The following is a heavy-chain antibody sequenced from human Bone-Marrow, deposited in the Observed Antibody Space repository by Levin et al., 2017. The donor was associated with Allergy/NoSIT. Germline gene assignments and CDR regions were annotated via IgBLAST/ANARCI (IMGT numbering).Heavy chain of an antibody. CDR2: ISYDGSNK. D-gene: IGHD3-10*01. J-gene: IGHJ6*02. Sequence: GESLKISCAASGFTFSSYAMHWVRQAPGKGLEWVAVISYDGSNKYYADSVKGRFTISRDNSKNTLYLQMNSLRAEGTAVYYCARVRVRGVIYYGMDVWGQGTTVTVSS. V-gene: IGHV3-30-3*01. CDR1: GFTFSSYA. CDR3: ARVRVRGVIYYGMDV.